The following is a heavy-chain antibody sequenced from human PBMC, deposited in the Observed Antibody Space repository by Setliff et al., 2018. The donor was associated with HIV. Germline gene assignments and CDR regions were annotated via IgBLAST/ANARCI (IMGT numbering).Heavy chain of an antibody. CDR3: ARRRSVALSPFDY. CDR1: GGSMSGYY. Sequence: SETLSLTCSVSGGSMSGYYWSWIRQPPGYGLEYIGDVYFSGTANYNSSLKSRVTISIDTSRSHFSLRLTSVTAADTAVYYCARRRSVALSPFDYWGQGALVTSPQ. V-gene: IGHV4-59*08. J-gene: IGHJ4*02. CDR2: VYFSGTA.